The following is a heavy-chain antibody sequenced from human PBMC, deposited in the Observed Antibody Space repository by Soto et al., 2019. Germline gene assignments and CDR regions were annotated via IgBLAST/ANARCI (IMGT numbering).Heavy chain of an antibody. J-gene: IGHJ4*02. Sequence: ASVKVSCKASGYTFTNYYLHGVRQAPGQGLEWVGMINPSARSASYAQKLRGRLTMDRDTSTTTVYMELSRLTSEDTAVYYCARDNSAANGVPEHWGLGTLVTVSS. V-gene: IGHV1-46*04. CDR3: ARDNSAANGVPEH. CDR1: GYTFTNYY. D-gene: IGHD1-1*01. CDR2: INPSARSA.